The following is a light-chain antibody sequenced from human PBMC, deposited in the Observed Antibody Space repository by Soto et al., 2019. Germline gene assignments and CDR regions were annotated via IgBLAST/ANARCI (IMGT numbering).Light chain of an antibody. J-gene: IGKJ4*01. V-gene: IGKV3-20*01. Sequence: EIVLTQSPGTLSLSPGERATLSCRASQSVRSNYLAWYQQKPGQAPRLLIYGASTRATGIPDRISGSGSGTDFTLTISRLEPEDFAVYYCQQYGRSPPLIFGGGTKVEIK. CDR3: QQYGRSPPLI. CDR1: QSVRSNY. CDR2: GAS.